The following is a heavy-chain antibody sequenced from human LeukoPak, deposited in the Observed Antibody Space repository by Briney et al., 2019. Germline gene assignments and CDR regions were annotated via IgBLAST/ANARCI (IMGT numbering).Heavy chain of an antibody. Sequence: SETLSLTCAVYGGSFSGYYWSWIRQPPGKGLEWIGEINHSGSTNYNPSLKSRVTISVDTSKNQFSLELSSVTAADTAVYYCARGAVAGDYWGQGTLVTVSS. D-gene: IGHD6-19*01. CDR2: INHSGST. CDR1: GGSFSGYY. J-gene: IGHJ4*02. CDR3: ARGAVAGDY. V-gene: IGHV4-34*01.